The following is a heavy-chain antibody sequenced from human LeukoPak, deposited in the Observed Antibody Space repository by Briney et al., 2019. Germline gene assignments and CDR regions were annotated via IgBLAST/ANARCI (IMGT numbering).Heavy chain of an antibody. CDR1: GGSISSGSYY. Sequence: SETLSLTCTVSGGSISSGSYYWSWIRQPAGKGLEWIGRIYTSGSTNYNPSLKSRVTISVDKSKNQFSLKLSSVTAADTAVYYCARSPTIAAAGFFDYWGQGTLVTVSS. CDR3: ARSPTIAAAGFFDY. J-gene: IGHJ4*02. CDR2: IYTSGST. D-gene: IGHD6-13*01. V-gene: IGHV4-61*02.